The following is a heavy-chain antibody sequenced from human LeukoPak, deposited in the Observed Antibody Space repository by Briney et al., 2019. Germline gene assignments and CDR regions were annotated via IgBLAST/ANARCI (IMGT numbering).Heavy chain of an antibody. CDR1: RFTFSTYA. V-gene: IGHV3-30*03. CDR2: IANDGNDK. Sequence: GRSLRRSCAASRFTFSTYAMHWVRQAPGKGLEWVAAIANDGNDKYYLDAVKGRFTVSRDNSKNTLYLQMDSLRVDDTAIYYCVRRPVDLRGYQGDFDIWGQGTLVTVSS. CDR3: VRRPVDLRGYQGDFDI. D-gene: IGHD5-12*01. J-gene: IGHJ3*02.